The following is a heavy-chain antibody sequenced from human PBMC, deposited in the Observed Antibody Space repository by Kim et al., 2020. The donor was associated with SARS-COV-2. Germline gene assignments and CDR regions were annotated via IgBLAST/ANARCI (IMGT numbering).Heavy chain of an antibody. CDR1: GFIFGDYG. Sequence: GGSLRLSCAASGFIFGDYGMRWVRQVPGKGLQWVAGITGDGDRTDYADSVKGRFTISRDNADNSLYLQMNSLRADDTAVYHCAKDGLCSDIFAVWG. CDR2: ITGDGDRT. D-gene: IGHD3-10*01. J-gene: IGHJ6*02. CDR3: AKDGLCSDIFAV. V-gene: IGHV3-20*01.